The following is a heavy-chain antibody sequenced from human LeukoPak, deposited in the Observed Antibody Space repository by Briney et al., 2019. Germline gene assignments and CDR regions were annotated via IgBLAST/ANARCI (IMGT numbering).Heavy chain of an antibody. V-gene: IGHV4-34*01. CDR2: INHSGST. Sequence: SETLSLTCAVYGGSFSGYYWSWFRQPPGKGLEWIGEINHSGSTNYNPSLKSRVTISVDTSKNQFSLKLSSLTAADTAVYYCAGRQHVVAVTATRGSFDMWGQGTMVTVSS. CDR3: AGRQHVVAVTATRGSFDM. J-gene: IGHJ3*02. CDR1: GGSFSGYY. D-gene: IGHD2-21*02.